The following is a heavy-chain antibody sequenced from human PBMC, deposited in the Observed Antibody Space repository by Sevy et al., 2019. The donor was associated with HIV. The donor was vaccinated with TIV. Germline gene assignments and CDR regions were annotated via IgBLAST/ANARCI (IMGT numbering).Heavy chain of an antibody. V-gene: IGHV3-23*01. CDR2: ISGSATGT. D-gene: IGHD3-16*01. CDR3: AKDRDWLGEHYFDS. Sequence: GGSLRLSCAASYFTFSAYAMSWVRQAPGKGLEWVSTISGSATGTSFADSVKGRFTISIDNSKNTLYLQMNSLRPEDTAVYYCAKDRDWLGEHYFDSWGQRTLVTVSS. CDR1: YFTFSAYA. J-gene: IGHJ4*02.